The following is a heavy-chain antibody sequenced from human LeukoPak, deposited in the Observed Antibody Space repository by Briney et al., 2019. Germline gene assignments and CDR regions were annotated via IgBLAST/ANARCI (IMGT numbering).Heavy chain of an antibody. V-gene: IGHV3-48*04. D-gene: IGHD1-26*01. CDR3: ARDLGIVGAPGAFDI. J-gene: IGHJ3*02. CDR1: GFTFSHAR. Sequence: GGSLRLSCAASGFTFSHARMNWVRQAPGKGLEWVSHISGSGRTIYYADSVRGRFTISRDNAKNSLYLQMNSLRAEDTAVYYCARDLGIVGAPGAFDIWGQGTMVTVSS. CDR2: ISGSGRTI.